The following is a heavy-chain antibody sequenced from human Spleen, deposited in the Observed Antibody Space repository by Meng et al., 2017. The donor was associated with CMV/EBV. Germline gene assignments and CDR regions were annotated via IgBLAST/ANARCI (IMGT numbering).Heavy chain of an antibody. Sequence: GESLKISCAASGFTFSSYGMLWVRQASGKGLEWVGRIRTQGNNYAAEYGTSVQGRFTISRDDSKKTAYLQMNSLKTEDTAVYYCARLWSTGGFDPWGQGTLVTVSS. D-gene: IGHD2-2*01. CDR2: IRTQGNNYAA. CDR1: GFTFSSYG. V-gene: IGHV3-73*01. CDR3: ARLWSTGGFDP. J-gene: IGHJ5*02.